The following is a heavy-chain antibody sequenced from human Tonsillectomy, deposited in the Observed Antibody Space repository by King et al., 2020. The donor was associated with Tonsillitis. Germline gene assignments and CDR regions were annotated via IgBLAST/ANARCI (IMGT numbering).Heavy chain of an antibody. D-gene: IGHD5-24*01. CDR1: GFTFSNYW. CDR3: ARVRDGLK. J-gene: IGHJ4*02. CDR2: INGDGSST. V-gene: IGHV3-74*01. Sequence: VQLVESGGGLVQPGGSLRLSCAASGFTFSNYWMHWVRQAPGKGLVWVSCINGDGSSTGYADSVKGRFTISRDNAKNTVYLQMNSLRAEDSAVYHCARVRDGLKWGLGTPVTVSS.